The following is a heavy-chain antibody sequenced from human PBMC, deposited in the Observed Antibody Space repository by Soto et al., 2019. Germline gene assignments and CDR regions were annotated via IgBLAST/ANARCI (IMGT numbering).Heavy chain of an antibody. Sequence: QVQLVQSGAEVKKPGASVTISCKASGYSFTSYDMNWVRQVPGQGPEWMGWMNPNSADTGYAQKFQGRMAMSRDMSTRSMYMELSGLTSEDMAVYYCARGGFLEPHMDVWGRGTKVTVSS. CDR1: GYSFTSYD. CDR3: ARGGFLEPHMDV. CDR2: MNPNSADT. J-gene: IGHJ6*03. V-gene: IGHV1-8*01.